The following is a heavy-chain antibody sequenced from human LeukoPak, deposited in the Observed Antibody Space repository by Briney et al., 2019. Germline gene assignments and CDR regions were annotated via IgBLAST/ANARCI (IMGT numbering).Heavy chain of an antibody. V-gene: IGHV1-69*06. CDR3: ASGPPYYDSSGYYSGYFDY. J-gene: IGHJ4*02. D-gene: IGHD3-22*01. CDR2: IIPIFGTA. Sequence: ASVKVSCKASGGTFSSYAISWVRQAPGQGLEWMGGIIPIFGTANYAQKFQGRVTITADKPTSTAYMELSSLRSEDTAVYYCASGPPYYDSSGYYSGYFDYWGQGTLVTVSS. CDR1: GGTFSSYA.